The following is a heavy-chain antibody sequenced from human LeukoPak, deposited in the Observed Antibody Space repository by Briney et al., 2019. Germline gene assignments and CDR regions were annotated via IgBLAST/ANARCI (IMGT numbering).Heavy chain of an antibody. Sequence: SETLSLTCTVSGGSISSGDYYWSWIRQPPGKGLEWSGYIYYSGSTYYNPSLKSRVTISVDTSKNQFSLKLSSVTAADTAVYYCASLRYCSSTSCFRTPGDYWGQRTLVTVSS. V-gene: IGHV4-30-4*08. CDR2: IYYSGST. J-gene: IGHJ4*02. CDR1: GGSISSGDYY. D-gene: IGHD2-2*01. CDR3: ASLRYCSSTSCFRTPGDY.